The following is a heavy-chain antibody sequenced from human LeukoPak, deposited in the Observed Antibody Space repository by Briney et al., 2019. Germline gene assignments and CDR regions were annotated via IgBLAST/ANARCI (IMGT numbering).Heavy chain of an antibody. Sequence: PSETLSLTCTVSGGSISSSSYYWGWIRQPPGKGLEWIGYIYYSGSTYYNPSLKSRVTISVDTSKNQFSLKLSSVTAADTAVYYCARVRRHYYDSSGLVDYWGQGTLVTVSS. CDR2: IYYSGST. J-gene: IGHJ4*02. V-gene: IGHV4-31*03. CDR3: ARVRRHYYDSSGLVDY. CDR1: GGSISSSSYY. D-gene: IGHD3-22*01.